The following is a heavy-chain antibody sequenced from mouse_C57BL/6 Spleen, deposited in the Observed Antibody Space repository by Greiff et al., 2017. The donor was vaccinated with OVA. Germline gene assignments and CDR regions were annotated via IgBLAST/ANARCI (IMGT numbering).Heavy chain of an antibody. V-gene: IGHV5-6*01. J-gene: IGHJ2*01. Sequence: EVNVVESGGDLVKPGGSLKLSCAASGFTFSSYGMSWVRQTPDKRLEWVATISSGGSYTYYPDSVKGRFTISRDNAKNTLYLQMSSLKSEDTAMYYCARQGLGREFDYWGQGTTLTVSS. D-gene: IGHD4-1*01. CDR2: ISSGGSYT. CDR1: GFTFSSYG. CDR3: ARQGLGREFDY.